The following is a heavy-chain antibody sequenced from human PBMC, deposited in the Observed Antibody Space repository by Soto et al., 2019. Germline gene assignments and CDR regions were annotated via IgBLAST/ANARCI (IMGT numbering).Heavy chain of an antibody. CDR1: GYTFNTYW. J-gene: IGHJ4*02. CDR2: IYPRDSDT. D-gene: IGHD2-15*01. Sequence: GESLKISCKASGYTFNTYWIDWVRQVPGKGLEWMGIIYPRDSDTTYSPSFQGQVTISVDKSISTAYLQWSSLRASDTAMYYCARHAAAFDYSGCTYWGQGTLVTVSS. CDR3: ARHAAAFDYSGCTY. V-gene: IGHV5-51*01.